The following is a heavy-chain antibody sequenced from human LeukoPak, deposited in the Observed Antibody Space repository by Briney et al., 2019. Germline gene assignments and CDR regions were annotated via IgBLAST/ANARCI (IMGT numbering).Heavy chain of an antibody. V-gene: IGHV4-39*01. Sequence: PSETLSLTCTVSGGSISSSSYYWGWIRQPPGKGLEWIGSIYYSGGTYYNPSLKSRVTISVDTSKNQFSLKLSSVTAADTAVYYCATTYYDILTGYYQVDAFDIWGQGTMVTVSS. D-gene: IGHD3-9*01. J-gene: IGHJ3*02. CDR2: IYYSGGT. CDR1: GGSISSSSYY. CDR3: ATTYYDILTGYYQVDAFDI.